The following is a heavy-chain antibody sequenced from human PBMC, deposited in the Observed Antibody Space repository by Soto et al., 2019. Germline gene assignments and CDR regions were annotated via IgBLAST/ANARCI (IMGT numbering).Heavy chain of an antibody. V-gene: IGHV1-8*01. J-gene: IGHJ4*02. D-gene: IGHD3-22*01. Sequence: QVQLVQSGAEVKMPGASVKVSCKASGYTFKNYDINWVRQAAGQRLEWMGWLNPNSGNTGYAQKFQGRVLMTRSNSESTAYMELTSMRSEDTAVYYCVRGHNYYDSSGYYGDWGQGTLVTVSS. CDR2: LNPNSGNT. CDR3: VRGHNYYDSSGYYGD. CDR1: GYTFKNYD.